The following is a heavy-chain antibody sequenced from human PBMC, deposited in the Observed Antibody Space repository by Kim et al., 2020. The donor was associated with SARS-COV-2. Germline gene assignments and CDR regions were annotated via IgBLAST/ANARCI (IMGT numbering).Heavy chain of an antibody. D-gene: IGHD2-2*01. CDR2: IWHDGSNK. V-gene: IGHV3-33*06. Sequence: GGSLRLSCVASGSTFSSYAIHWVRQAPGKGLEWVAVIWHDGSNKYYADSLKGRFTISRDISKNTLYLQMNSLRAEDTALYYCAKDYCSSMTCHIDYWGQGTLVTVSS. J-gene: IGHJ4*02. CDR1: GSTFSSYA. CDR3: AKDYCSSMTCHIDY.